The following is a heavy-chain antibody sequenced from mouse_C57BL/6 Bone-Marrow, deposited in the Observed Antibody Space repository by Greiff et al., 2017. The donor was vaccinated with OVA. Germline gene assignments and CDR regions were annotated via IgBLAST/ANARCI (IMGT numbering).Heavy chain of an antibody. CDR2: IDPENGDT. J-gene: IGHJ4*01. Sequence: VQLKESGAELVRPGASVKLSCTASGFNIKDDYMHWVKQRPEQGLEWIGWIDPENGDTEYASKFQGKATITADTSSNTAYLQLSSLTSEDTAVYYCTTSLYDGYPLYAMDYWGQGTSVTVSS. CDR3: TTSLYDGYPLYAMDY. CDR1: GFNIKDDY. D-gene: IGHD2-3*01. V-gene: IGHV14-4*01.